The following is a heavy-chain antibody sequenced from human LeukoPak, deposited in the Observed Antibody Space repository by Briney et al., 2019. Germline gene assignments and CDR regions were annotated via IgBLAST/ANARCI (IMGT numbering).Heavy chain of an antibody. CDR1: GLTVSSNY. J-gene: IGHJ4*02. D-gene: IGHD3-10*01. V-gene: IGHV3-53*04. Sequence: GGSLRLSCAASGLTVSSNYMSWVRQAPGKGLEWVSVIYSGGSTYYADSVKGRFTISRHNSKNTLYLQMNSLRAEDTAVYYCARARITMVRGVITGFDYWGQGTLVTVSS. CDR3: ARARITMVRGVITGFDY. CDR2: IYSGGST.